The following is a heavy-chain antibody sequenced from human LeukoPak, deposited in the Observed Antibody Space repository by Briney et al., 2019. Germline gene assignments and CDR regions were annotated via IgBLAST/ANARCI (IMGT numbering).Heavy chain of an antibody. Sequence: GGSLRLSCAASGFTFSSYSMNWVRQAPGKGLEWVSSISSSSSYIYYADSVKGRFTICRDNAKNSLYLQMNSLRAEDTAVYYCARDYYGSGSYTSWGQGTLVTVSS. D-gene: IGHD3-10*01. CDR1: GFTFSSYS. V-gene: IGHV3-21*01. CDR3: ARDYYGSGSYTS. J-gene: IGHJ4*02. CDR2: ISSSSSYI.